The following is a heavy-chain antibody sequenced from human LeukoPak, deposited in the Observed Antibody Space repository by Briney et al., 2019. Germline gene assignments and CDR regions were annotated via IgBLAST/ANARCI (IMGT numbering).Heavy chain of an antibody. V-gene: IGHV5-51*01. CDR2: IYPGDSNT. D-gene: IGHD2/OR15-2a*01. CDR1: GYSFTSYW. J-gene: IGHJ5*02. Sequence: GESLKISCQVSGYSFTSYWIAWVRQMPGKGLEWMGIIYPGDSNTRYSPSFQGQVIISVDTSINTAYLQWISLKASDTAIYYCARHPIAGNIAYNWFDPWCQATLVSVSS. CDR3: ARHPIAGNIAYNWFDP.